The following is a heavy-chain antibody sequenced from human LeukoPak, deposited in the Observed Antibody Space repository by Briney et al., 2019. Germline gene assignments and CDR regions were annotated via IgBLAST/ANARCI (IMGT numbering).Heavy chain of an antibody. D-gene: IGHD2-15*01. J-gene: IGHJ6*02. CDR2: IYYSGST. CDR1: GGSISSYY. Sequence: PSETLSLTCTGSGGSISSYYWSWIRQPPGKGLEWIGYIYYSGSTNYNPSLKSRVTISVDTSKNQFSLKLSSVTAADTAVYYCASLLHTRYCSGGSCYSAFAGMDVWGQGTTVTVSS. V-gene: IGHV4-59*08. CDR3: ASLLHTRYCSGGSCYSAFAGMDV.